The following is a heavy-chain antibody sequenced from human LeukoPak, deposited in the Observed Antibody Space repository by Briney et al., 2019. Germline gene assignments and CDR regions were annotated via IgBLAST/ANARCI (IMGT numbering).Heavy chain of an antibody. CDR2: INPNTGGT. V-gene: IGHV1-2*02. Sequence: ASVKASCKASGYTFTGYYMHWVRQAPGQGLEWMGWINPNTGGTNYAQKFQGRVTLTRDTSSSTAYMELSSLRSDDTALYYCARDLIDGYNHHWLDPWGQGTLVSVAS. CDR1: GYTFTGYY. CDR3: ARDLIDGYNHHWLDP. D-gene: IGHD5-24*01. J-gene: IGHJ5*02.